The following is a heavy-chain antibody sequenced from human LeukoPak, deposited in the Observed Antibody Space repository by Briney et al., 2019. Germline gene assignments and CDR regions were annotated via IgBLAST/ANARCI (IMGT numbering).Heavy chain of an antibody. V-gene: IGHV3-7*01. D-gene: IGHD3-16*01. CDR2: MNQDGSEK. CDR1: GFTFSDSW. CDR3: ATYTHWVAGDV. J-gene: IGHJ6*02. Sequence: GGSLRLSCAASGFTFSDSWMSWVRQAPGKGLEWVANMNQDGSEKDYVDSVKGGFTISRDNARNSLYLQMGSLRAEDTAVYYCATYTHWVAGDVWGQGTTVTVSS.